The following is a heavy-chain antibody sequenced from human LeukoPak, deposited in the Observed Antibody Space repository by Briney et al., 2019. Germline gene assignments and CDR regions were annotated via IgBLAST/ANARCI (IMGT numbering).Heavy chain of an antibody. D-gene: IGHD3-10*01. CDR3: AGGGGLWCGGDDAFDI. J-gene: IGHJ3*02. CDR2: INSDGSST. CDR1: GFTFSSYW. V-gene: IGHV3-74*01. Sequence: GGSLRLSCAASGFTFSSYWMHWVRQAPGKGLVWVSRINSDGSSTSYADSVKGRFTISRDNAKNTLYLQMNSLRAEDTAVYYCAGGGGLWCGGDDAFDIWGQGTMVTVSS.